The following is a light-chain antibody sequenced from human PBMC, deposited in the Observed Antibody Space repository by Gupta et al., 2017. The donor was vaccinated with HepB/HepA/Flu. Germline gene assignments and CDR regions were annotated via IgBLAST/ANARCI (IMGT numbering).Light chain of an antibody. Sequence: QSVLTQPPSASGTPGQRVTIPRSGSSSTLGNNTVNWYQQFPGTAPKLLIHSNNQRPSGVPDRFSGSKSGTSASLAISGLQSEDDGDYYCAAWDDGLNAWVFGGGTKLTVL. V-gene: IGLV1-44*01. CDR2: SNN. J-gene: IGLJ3*02. CDR1: SSTLGNNT. CDR3: AAWDDGLNAWV.